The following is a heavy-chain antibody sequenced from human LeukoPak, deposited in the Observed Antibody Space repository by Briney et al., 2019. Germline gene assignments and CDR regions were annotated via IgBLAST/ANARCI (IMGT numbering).Heavy chain of an antibody. Sequence: GGSLRLSCAASEFAFSTYWMHWVRQAPGKGLVWVSLINSDGSSTSYADSVKGRFTISRDNAKNTLYLQMNSLRAEDVAVYYCARVSAGYYMDVWGKGTTVTASS. CDR1: EFAFSTYW. J-gene: IGHJ6*03. CDR3: ARVSAGYYMDV. CDR2: INSDGSST. V-gene: IGHV3-74*01.